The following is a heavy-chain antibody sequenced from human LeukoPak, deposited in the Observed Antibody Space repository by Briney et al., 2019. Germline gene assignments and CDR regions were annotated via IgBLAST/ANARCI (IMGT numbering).Heavy chain of an antibody. V-gene: IGHV3-21*01. J-gene: IGHJ4*02. CDR2: ISGSSSYI. Sequence: PGGSLRLSCAASGFTFSSYSMNWVRQAPGKGLEWVSSISGSSSYIYYADSVKGRFTISRDNAKNSLYLQMNSLRAEDTAVYYCARAGITIFGVGTFDYWGQGTLVTVSS. D-gene: IGHD3-3*01. CDR3: ARAGITIFGVGTFDY. CDR1: GFTFSSYS.